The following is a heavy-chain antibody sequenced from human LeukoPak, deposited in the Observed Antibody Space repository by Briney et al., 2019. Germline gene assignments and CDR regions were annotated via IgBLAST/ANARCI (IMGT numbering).Heavy chain of an antibody. V-gene: IGHV1-2*02. CDR2: IDPNSGGT. J-gene: IGHJ5*02. CDR1: GYTFTDYF. D-gene: IGHD4-11*01. CDR3: ARDADRGYHYHDYFGP. Sequence: ASVKVSCKASGYTFTDYFMHWVRQAPGQGLEWMGWIDPNSGGTKYAQNFQGRVTLTSDTSISTAYMELARLTSDDMAVYYCARDADRGYHYHDYFGPWGQGTLVTVSS.